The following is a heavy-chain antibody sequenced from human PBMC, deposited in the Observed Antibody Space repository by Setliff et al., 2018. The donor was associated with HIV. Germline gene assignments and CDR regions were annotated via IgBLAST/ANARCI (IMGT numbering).Heavy chain of an antibody. CDR1: GGRFSNYG. J-gene: IGHJ4*02. V-gene: IGHV1-69*13. CDR3: ARDYSRYTWNYFDY. D-gene: IGHD1-20*01. CDR2: IIPIFGTT. Sequence: SVKVSCKASGGRFSNYGISWVRQAPGQGLEWMGGIIPIFGTTNYAQMFQGRVTMTADESTSTAYMELSSLRSEDTAVYYCARDYSRYTWNYFDYWGQGTLVTVSS.